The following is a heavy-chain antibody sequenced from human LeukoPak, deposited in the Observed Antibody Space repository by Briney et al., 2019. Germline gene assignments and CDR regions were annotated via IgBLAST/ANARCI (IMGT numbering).Heavy chain of an antibody. CDR3: ARVADFWSGYYGY. CDR2: INRNGIST. CDR1: GFSFGTYG. J-gene: IGHJ4*02. D-gene: IGHD3-3*01. Sequence: GGSLRLSCAASGFSFGTYGMTWVRQVPGKGLELDSGINRNGISTLYADSVKGRFTISRDNAKNSLYLQMNSLRAEDTAVYYCARVADFWSGYYGYWGQGTLVTVSS. V-gene: IGHV3-20*04.